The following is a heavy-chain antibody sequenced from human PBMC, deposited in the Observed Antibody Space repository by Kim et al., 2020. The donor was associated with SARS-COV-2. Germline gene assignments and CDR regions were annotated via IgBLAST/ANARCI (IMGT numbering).Heavy chain of an antibody. CDR3: AKDHCSSTSCYLGGVLYFDY. V-gene: IGHV3-33*06. CDR2: IWYDGSNK. D-gene: IGHD2-2*01. CDR1: GFTFSSYA. J-gene: IGHJ4*02. Sequence: GGSLRLSCAASGFTFSSYAMHWVRQAPGKGLEWVAVIWYDGSNKYYADSVKGRFTISRDNSKNTLYLQMNSLRAEDTAVYYCAKDHCSSTSCYLGGVLYFDYWGQGTLVTVSS.